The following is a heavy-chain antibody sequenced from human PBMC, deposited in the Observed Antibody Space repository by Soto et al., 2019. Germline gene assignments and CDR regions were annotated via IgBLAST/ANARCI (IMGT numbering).Heavy chain of an antibody. CDR1: GGTFSSYA. V-gene: IGHV1-69*06. D-gene: IGHD3-22*01. CDR2: IIPIFGTT. CDR3: AIERGDYYDSSGYPTDY. Sequence: QVQLVQSGAEVKKPGSSVKVSCKASGGTFSSYAISWVRQAPGQGLEWMGGIIPIFGTTNYAQKFQGRVTITADKSTSTAYMELSSLRSEDTAVYYCAIERGDYYDSSGYPTDYWGQGTLVTVSS. J-gene: IGHJ4*02.